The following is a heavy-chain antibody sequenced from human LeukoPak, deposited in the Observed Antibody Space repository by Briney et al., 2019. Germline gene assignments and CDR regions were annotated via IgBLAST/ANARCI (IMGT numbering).Heavy chain of an antibody. J-gene: IGHJ3*02. V-gene: IGHV1-2*02. CDR1: GYTFTGYY. CDR3: ARVSHNSWSGGGAFDI. D-gene: IGHD6-13*01. Sequence: GASVKVSCKASGYTFTGYYMHWVRQAPGQGLEWMGWINPNSGGTNYAQKFQGRVTKTRDTSISTAYMEMSRLRSDDTAVYYCARVSHNSWSGGGAFDIWGQGTMVTVSS. CDR2: INPNSGGT.